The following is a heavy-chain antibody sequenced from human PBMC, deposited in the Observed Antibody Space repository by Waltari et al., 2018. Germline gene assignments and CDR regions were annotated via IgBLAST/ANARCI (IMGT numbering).Heavy chain of an antibody. CDR2: IYHSGST. CDR1: GYSISSGYY. J-gene: IGHJ4*02. V-gene: IGHV4-38-2*01. CDR3: ARRNSWGKFDY. D-gene: IGHD3-16*01. Sequence: QVQLQESGPGLVKPSETLSLTCAVSGYSISSGYYWGWIRQPPGKGLEWIGSIYHSGSTYYNPSLKSRVTISVDTSKNQFSLKLSSVTAADTAVYYCARRNSWGKFDYWGQGTLVTVSS.